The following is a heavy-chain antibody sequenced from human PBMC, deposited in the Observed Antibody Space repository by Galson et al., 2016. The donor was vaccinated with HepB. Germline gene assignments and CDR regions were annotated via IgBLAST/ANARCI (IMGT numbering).Heavy chain of an antibody. J-gene: IGHJ4*02. D-gene: IGHD5-18*01. CDR2: IYYNGDT. Sequence: SETLSLTCIVSGGSISSSNYYWGWIRQPPGRGLEWIGSIYYNGDTYYNPSLESRVTLSVDKSNNQFSLKLTSVTAADTAVYYCARDPLGDTAMFTYFDYWGQGRLVTVSS. V-gene: IGHV4-39*07. CDR1: GGSISSSNYY. CDR3: ARDPLGDTAMFTYFDY.